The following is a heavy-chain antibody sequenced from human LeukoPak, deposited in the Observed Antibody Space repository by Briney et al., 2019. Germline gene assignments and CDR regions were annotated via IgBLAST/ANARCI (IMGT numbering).Heavy chain of an antibody. CDR2: ISGSGGST. Sequence: PGGSLRLSCAASGFTFSSYAMSWVRQAPGKGLEWVSAISGSGGSTYYADSVKGRFTISRDNSKNTLYLQMNSLRAEDTAVYYCRAMVRGVQTHDAFDIWGQGTMVTVSS. J-gene: IGHJ3*02. D-gene: IGHD3-10*01. CDR3: RAMVRGVQTHDAFDI. CDR1: GFTFSSYA. V-gene: IGHV3-23*01.